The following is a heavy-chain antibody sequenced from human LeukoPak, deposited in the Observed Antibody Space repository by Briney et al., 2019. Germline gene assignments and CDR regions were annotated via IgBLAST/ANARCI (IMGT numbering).Heavy chain of an antibody. CDR2: ISSRGSYI. Sequence: GGSLRLSCAASGFTFSNYNINWVRQAPGKGLEWVSSISSRGSYIYYADSVKGRLAISADSAMNSLYLQMNSLRAEDTAVYYCARGYSSSWYDLYYFDYWGQGTLVTVSS. V-gene: IGHV3-21*01. CDR1: GFTFSNYN. J-gene: IGHJ4*02. CDR3: ARGYSSSWYDLYYFDY. D-gene: IGHD6-13*01.